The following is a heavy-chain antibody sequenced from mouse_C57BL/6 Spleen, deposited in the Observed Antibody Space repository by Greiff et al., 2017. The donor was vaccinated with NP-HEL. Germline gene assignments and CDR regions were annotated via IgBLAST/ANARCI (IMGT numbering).Heavy chain of an antibody. CDR2: IDPNSGGT. J-gene: IGHJ1*03. CDR3: ASNYGSSSGYWYFDV. V-gene: IGHV1-72*01. Sequence: QVQLQQPGAELVKPGASVKLSCKASGYTFTSYWMHWVKQRPGRGLEWIGRIDPNSGGTKYNEKFKSKATLTVDKPSSTAYMQLSSLTSEDSAVYYGASNYGSSSGYWYFDVWGTGTTVTVSS. CDR1: GYTFTSYW. D-gene: IGHD1-1*01.